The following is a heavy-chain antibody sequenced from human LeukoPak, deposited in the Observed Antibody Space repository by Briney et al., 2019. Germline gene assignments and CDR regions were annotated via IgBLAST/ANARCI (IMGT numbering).Heavy chain of an antibody. D-gene: IGHD2/OR15-2a*01. CDR2: IYYSGRT. CDR1: GGSISSDH. V-gene: IGHV4-59*01. J-gene: IGHJ3*02. Sequence: SETLSLNCSVSGGSISSDHWNWIRQTPGKGLEWIGCIYYSGRTYYNPFLKSRVTISVDMSKSQFSLRLTSVTAADTAVYYCARKNDFEIWGQGTLVTVSS. CDR3: ARKNDFEI.